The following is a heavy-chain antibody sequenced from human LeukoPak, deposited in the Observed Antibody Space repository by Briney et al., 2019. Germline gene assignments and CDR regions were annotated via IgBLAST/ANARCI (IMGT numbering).Heavy chain of an antibody. V-gene: IGHV4-59*01. CDR1: GGSISSYY. CDR3: ARVSSYGYYFDY. J-gene: IGHJ4*02. Sequence: SETLSLTCTVSGGSISSYYWSWIRQPPGEGLEWIGYIYYSGSTNYNPSLKSRVTISVDTSKNQFSLKLSSVTAADTAVYYCARVSSYGYYFDYWGQGTLVTVSS. D-gene: IGHD5-18*01. CDR2: IYYSGST.